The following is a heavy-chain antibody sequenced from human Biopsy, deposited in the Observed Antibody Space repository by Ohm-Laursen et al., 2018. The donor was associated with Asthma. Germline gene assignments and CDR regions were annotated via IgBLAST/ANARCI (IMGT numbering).Heavy chain of an antibody. CDR1: GFTFRDYW. V-gene: IGHV3-7*01. D-gene: IGHD3-3*02. CDR2: IKHDGTEK. Sequence: GSLRLSCAASGFTFRDYWMSWVRQVPGKGLEWVANIKHDGTEKNHVDSLKGRFTISRDNAKNSLYLQMNSLRAEDTAVYYCARTFHFWSPYHAEHYQLWGQGTLVTVSS. CDR3: ARTFHFWSPYHAEHYQL. J-gene: IGHJ1*01.